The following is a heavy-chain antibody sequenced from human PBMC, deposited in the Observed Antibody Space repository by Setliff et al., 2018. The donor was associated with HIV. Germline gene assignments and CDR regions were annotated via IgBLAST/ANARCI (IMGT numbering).Heavy chain of an antibody. CDR3: ATVSHTNVAAHDAFDI. CDR2: FDPEDGNT. Sequence: ASVKVSCKVSGYTLTELSRHWVRQAPGEGLEWMGGFDPEDGNTIYAQKFQGRVTMTADTSTDTAYMELSSLRSEDTAVYYCATVSHTNVAAHDAFDIWGQGTMVTV. V-gene: IGHV1-24*01. J-gene: IGHJ3*02. CDR1: GYTLTELS. D-gene: IGHD6-19*01.